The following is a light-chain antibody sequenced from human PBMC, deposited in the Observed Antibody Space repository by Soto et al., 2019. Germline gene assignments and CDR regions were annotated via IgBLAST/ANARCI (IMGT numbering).Light chain of an antibody. CDR3: QQYGTSLWT. CDR1: QSISSY. J-gene: IGKJ1*01. V-gene: IGKV3-20*01. CDR2: DAS. Sequence: EVVLTQSPDTLSLPPGERATLSCRASQSISSYLAWYQQKPGQAPRLLIYDASSRATGIPARFSGSGSGTDFTLTISRLEPEDFALYYCQQYGTSLWTFGQGTKVDIK.